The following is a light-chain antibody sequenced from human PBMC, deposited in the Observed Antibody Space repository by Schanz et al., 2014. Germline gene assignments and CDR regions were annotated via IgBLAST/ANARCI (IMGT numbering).Light chain of an antibody. Sequence: EIVLTQSPGTLSLSPGERATLSCRASQSVSSSNLAWYQQKPGQAPRLLIYGASSRATGIPDRFSGSGSGTDFTLTISRLEPEDFAVYYCQQYGSSPRRFGQGTKVEIK. J-gene: IGKJ1*01. CDR1: QSVSSSN. CDR3: QQYGSSPRR. V-gene: IGKV3-20*01. CDR2: GAS.